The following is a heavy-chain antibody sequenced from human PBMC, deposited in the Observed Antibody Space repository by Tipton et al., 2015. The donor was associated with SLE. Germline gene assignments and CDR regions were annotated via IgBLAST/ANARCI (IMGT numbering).Heavy chain of an antibody. V-gene: IGHV4-39*07. Sequence: TLSLTCTVSGGSISSSSYYWGWIRQPPGKGLEWIGSIYYSGTTHYNPSLKSRVTIAVDTSKNQFSLRLSSVTAADTAVYYCARRAEYCSVGSCYAGFDYWGQGTRVTVSA. CDR3: ARRAEYCSVGSCYAGFDY. D-gene: IGHD2-15*01. CDR2: IYYSGTT. J-gene: IGHJ4*02. CDR1: GGSISSSSYY.